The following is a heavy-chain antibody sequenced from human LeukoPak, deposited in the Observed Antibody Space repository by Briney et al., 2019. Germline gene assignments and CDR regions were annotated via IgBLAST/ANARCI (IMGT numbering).Heavy chain of an antibody. J-gene: IGHJ4*02. Sequence: PGGSLRLSCAASGFTFSSYGMSWVRQAPGKGLEGVSAISGSGGSTYYADSVKGRCTISRANSKNTLYLQMNSLRAEDTAVYYCAKDQRPRNCCPYYFDYWGQGTLVTVSS. CDR1: GFTFSSYG. CDR3: AKDQRPRNCCPYYFDY. V-gene: IGHV3-23*01. D-gene: IGHD2-15*01. CDR2: ISGSGGST.